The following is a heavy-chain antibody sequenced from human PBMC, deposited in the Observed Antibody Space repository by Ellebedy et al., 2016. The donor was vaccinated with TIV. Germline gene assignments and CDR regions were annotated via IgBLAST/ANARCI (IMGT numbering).Heavy chain of an antibody. J-gene: IGHJ4*02. V-gene: IGHV3-15*01. CDR3: AAGTGNSDFDY. CDR2: INGKADGATR. D-gene: IGHD1-1*01. CDR1: GFIFSDAW. Sequence: GESLKISXAASGFIFSDAWMSWVRQAPGKGLEWVGRINGKADGATRDFASPVKGRFSISRDDSKNTVSLQMDGLKTEDTAVYYCAAGTGNSDFDYWGPGILVTVSS.